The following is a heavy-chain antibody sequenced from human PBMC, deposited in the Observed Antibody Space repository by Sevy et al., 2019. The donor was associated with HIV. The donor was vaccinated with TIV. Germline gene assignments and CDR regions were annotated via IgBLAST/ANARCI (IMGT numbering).Heavy chain of an antibody. CDR1: GDSVSSNSAA. CDR3: ARAGPAGDAFDI. V-gene: IGHV6-1*01. Sequence: QSQTLSLTCAISGDSVSSNSAAWNWIRQSPSRGLEWLGRTYYRSKWYNDYAVSVKSRITINPDTSKNQFSLQLNSVTPGETAVYYCARAGPAGDAFDIWGQGTMVTVSS. CDR2: TYYRSKWYN. J-gene: IGHJ3*02.